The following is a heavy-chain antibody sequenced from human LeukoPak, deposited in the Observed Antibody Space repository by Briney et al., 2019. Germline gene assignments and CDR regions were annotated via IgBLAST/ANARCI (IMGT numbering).Heavy chain of an antibody. CDR1: GYTFTSYY. J-gene: IGHJ4*02. CDR3: ASSLWGELSLGDY. CDR2: INPSGGST. D-gene: IGHD3-16*02. Sequence: ASVKVSYKASGYTFTSYYMHWVRQAPGQGLEWMGIINPSGGSTSYAQKFQGRVTMTRDTSTSTVYMELSSLRSEDTAVYYCASSLWGELSLGDYWGQGTLVTVSS. V-gene: IGHV1-46*01.